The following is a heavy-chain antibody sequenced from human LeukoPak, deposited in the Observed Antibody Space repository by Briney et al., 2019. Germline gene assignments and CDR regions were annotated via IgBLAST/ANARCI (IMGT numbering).Heavy chain of an antibody. CDR2: ISYDGSNK. D-gene: IGHD1-26*01. Sequence: GGSLRLSCAAFGFTFSSYGMHWVRQAPGKGLEWVAVISYDGSNKYYADSVKGRFTISRDNSKNTLYLQMNSLRAEDTAVYYCAKDLGELQPTLGYWGQGTLVTVSS. CDR3: AKDLGELQPTLGY. J-gene: IGHJ4*02. CDR1: GFTFSSYG. V-gene: IGHV3-30*18.